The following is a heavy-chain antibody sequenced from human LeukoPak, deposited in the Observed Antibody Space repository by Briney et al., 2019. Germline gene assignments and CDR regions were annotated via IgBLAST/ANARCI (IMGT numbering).Heavy chain of an antibody. V-gene: IGHV3-7*01. J-gene: IGHJ3*02. Sequence: GGSLRLSCAASGFTFSSYWMSWVRQAPGKGLEWVANIKQDGSEKYYVDSVKGRFTISRDNAKNSLYLQMNSLRAEDTAVYYCARDGLQGFRYFDWLPNPTPGAFDIWGQGTMVTVSS. CDR1: GFTFSSYW. CDR2: IKQDGSEK. D-gene: IGHD3-9*01. CDR3: ARDGLQGFRYFDWLPNPTPGAFDI.